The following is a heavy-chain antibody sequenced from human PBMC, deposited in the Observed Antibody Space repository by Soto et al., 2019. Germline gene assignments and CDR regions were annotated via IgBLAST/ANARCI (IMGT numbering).Heavy chain of an antibody. D-gene: IGHD2-15*01. CDR1: GFTLKNYA. V-gene: IGHV3-23*01. Sequence: HPGGSLRLSCAGSGFTLKNYAMSWVRQAPGKGLEWVSGISGSGGSTYYTDSVKGRFTMSRDNSKNTLYLQMNSLRAEDTAVYYCAKWYCSGGSCYPTFDSWGQGTLVTVSS. CDR3: AKWYCSGGSCYPTFDS. J-gene: IGHJ4*02. CDR2: ISGSGGST.